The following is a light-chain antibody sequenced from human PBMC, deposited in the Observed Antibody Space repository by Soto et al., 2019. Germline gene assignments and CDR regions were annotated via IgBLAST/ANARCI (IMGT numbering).Light chain of an antibody. V-gene: IGLV2-8*01. J-gene: IGLJ2*01. CDR3: SSHAVRNNLDVV. CDR1: SSDVGGYNY. Sequence: QSALTQPPSASGSPGQSVTISCTGTSSDVGGYNYVSWYQQHPGKAPQLMIYEVSKRPSGVPDRFSGCKSGNTASLTVSGLPAEDEAYYYCSSHAVRNNLDVVFGRGTTLTVL. CDR2: EVS.